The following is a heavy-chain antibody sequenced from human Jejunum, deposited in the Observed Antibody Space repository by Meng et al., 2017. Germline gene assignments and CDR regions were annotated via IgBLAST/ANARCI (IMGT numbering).Heavy chain of an antibody. CDR3: ARGFWKSGFDS. D-gene: IGHD3-3*01. Sequence: RSGPGMVKRSQTLSLTRATSGYNVPMCNAACNWIRQSPSGGLEWLGRTYYKSKWNNDYAVSVRSRITINADTSKSQSSLHLNSVTPEDTAVYYCARGFWKSGFDSWGQGTLVTVSS. V-gene: IGHV6-1*01. J-gene: IGHJ5*02. CDR1: GYNVPMCNAA. CDR2: TYYKSKWNN.